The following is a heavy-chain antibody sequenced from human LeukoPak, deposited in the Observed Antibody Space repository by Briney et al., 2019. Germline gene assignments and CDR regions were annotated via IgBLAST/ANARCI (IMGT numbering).Heavy chain of an antibody. CDR2: ISSSGSTI. CDR1: GFTLRSYA. V-gene: IGHV3-48*03. D-gene: IGHD6-6*01. J-gene: IGHJ4*02. CDR3: ARESYSSSSGADY. Sequence: GRSLRLSCAVSGFTLRSYAIHWVRQAPGKRLEWVSYISSSGSTIYYADSVKGRFTISRDNAKNSLYLQMNSLRAEDTAVYYCARESYSSSSGADYWGQGTLVTVSS.